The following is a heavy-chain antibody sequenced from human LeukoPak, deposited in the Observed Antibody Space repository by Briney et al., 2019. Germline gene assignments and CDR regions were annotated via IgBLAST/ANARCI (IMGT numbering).Heavy chain of an antibody. CDR1: GGSISSYY. D-gene: IGHD3-9*01. CDR2: IYHSGST. J-gene: IGHJ4*02. Sequence: SETLSLTCTVSGGSISSYYWSWIRQPPGKGLEWIGYIYHSGSTYYNPSLKSRVTISVDRSKNQFSLKLSSVTAADTAVYYCASAVLRYFDWLPDWGQGTLVTVSS. CDR3: ASAVLRYFDWLPD. V-gene: IGHV4-59*12.